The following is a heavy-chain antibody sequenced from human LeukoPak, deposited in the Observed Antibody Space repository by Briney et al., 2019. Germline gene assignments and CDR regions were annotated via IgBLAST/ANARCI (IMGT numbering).Heavy chain of an antibody. Sequence: SETLSLTCAVYGGSFSGYYWSWIRQPPGKGLEWIGEINHSGSTNYNPSLKSRVTISVDTSKNQFSLKLSSVTAADTAVYYCVKGLAFDYWGQGTLVTVSS. V-gene: IGHV4-34*01. D-gene: IGHD3/OR15-3a*01. CDR1: GGSFSGYY. CDR3: VKGLAFDY. CDR2: INHSGST. J-gene: IGHJ4*02.